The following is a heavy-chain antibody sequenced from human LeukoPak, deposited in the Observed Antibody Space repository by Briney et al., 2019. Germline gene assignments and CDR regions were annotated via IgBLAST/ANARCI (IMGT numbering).Heavy chain of an antibody. J-gene: IGHJ3*02. V-gene: IGHV4-39*01. Sequence: SETLSLTCTVSGGSISSSSYYWGWIRQPPGKGLEWVGSFYYSGSTYYNPSLKSRVTISVDTSKNQFSLKLSSVTAADTAVYYCARHYYDSSGYRGYDAFDIWGQGTMVTVSS. CDR2: FYYSGST. CDR3: ARHYYDSSGYRGYDAFDI. CDR1: GGSISSSSYY. D-gene: IGHD3-22*01.